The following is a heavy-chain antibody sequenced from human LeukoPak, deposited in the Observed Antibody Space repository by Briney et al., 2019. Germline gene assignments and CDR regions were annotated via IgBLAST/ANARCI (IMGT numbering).Heavy chain of an antibody. CDR1: GFTFSNYG. CDR3: ANGGGYFLH. D-gene: IGHD3-16*01. V-gene: IGHV3-30*02. CDR2: IRFDGNSE. Sequence: PGGSLRLSCEASGFTFSNYGMHWVRQAPGKGLEWVAFIRFDGNSEKYGDSVEGRFTVSRDNAKNTLYLQMATLRPEDTGFYYCANGGGYFLHWGQGTLVTVPS. J-gene: IGHJ1*01.